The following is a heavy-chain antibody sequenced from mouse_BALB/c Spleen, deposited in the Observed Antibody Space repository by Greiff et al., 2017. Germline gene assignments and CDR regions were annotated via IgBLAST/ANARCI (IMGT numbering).Heavy chain of an antibody. J-gene: IGHJ3*01. CDR1: GYTFTSYW. V-gene: IGHV1-7*01. CDR2: INPSTGYT. Sequence: VQLQESGAELAKPGASVKMSCKASGYTFTSYWMHWVKQRPGQGLEWIGYINPSTGYTEYNQKFKDKATLTADKSSSTAYMQLSSLTSEDSAVYYCAKFYDGYSWFAYWGQGTLVTVSA. D-gene: IGHD2-3*01. CDR3: AKFYDGYSWFAY.